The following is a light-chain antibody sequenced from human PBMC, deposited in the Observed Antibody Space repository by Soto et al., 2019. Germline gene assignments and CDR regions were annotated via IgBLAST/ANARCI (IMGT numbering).Light chain of an antibody. CDR1: QSVSSSY. CDR3: QQRSSWPLT. CDR2: DAS. V-gene: IGKV3D-20*02. Sequence: EIVLTHSPGTLSLSPGEIATLSCRASQSVSSSYLAWYQQKPGQAPRLLIYDASNRATGTPARFSGSGSGTDFTLTISSLETEDFAVYYCQQRSSWPLTFGGGTKVDIK. J-gene: IGKJ4*01.